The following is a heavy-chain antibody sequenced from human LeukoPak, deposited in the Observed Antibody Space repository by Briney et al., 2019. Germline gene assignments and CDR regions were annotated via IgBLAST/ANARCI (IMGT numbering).Heavy chain of an antibody. J-gene: IGHJ4*02. CDR2: IYYSGST. D-gene: IGHD5-12*01. V-gene: IGHV4-39*01. Sequence: SETLSLTCTVSGGSISSSSYYWGWIRQPPGKGLEWIGSIYYSGSTYDNPSLKSRVTISVDTSRNQFSLKLSSVTAADTAVYYCARLADLTVADYWGQGTLVTVSS. CDR1: GGSISSSSYY. CDR3: ARLADLTVADY.